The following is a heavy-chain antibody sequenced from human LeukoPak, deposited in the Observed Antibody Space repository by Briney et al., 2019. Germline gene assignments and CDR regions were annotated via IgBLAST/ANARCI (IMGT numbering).Heavy chain of an antibody. CDR2: ISTSGRYT. V-gene: IGHV3-11*06. D-gene: IGHD3-22*01. Sequence: PGGTLRLSCAASGFTFSDYYMSWIRQAPGKGLEWVSYISTSGRYTNYTDSVQGRFPIARDNAKNSLFLQMNSLRAEDTAVYYCARVNPNYYDGSAYGTFDIWGQGTMVTVSS. J-gene: IGHJ3*02. CDR3: ARVNPNYYDGSAYGTFDI. CDR1: GFTFSDYY.